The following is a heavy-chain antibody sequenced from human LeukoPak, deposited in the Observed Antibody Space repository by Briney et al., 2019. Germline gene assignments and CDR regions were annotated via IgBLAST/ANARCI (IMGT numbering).Heavy chain of an antibody. CDR3: AKDLLTEIRIIAAAGN. CDR1: GFTFSSYA. J-gene: IGHJ4*02. V-gene: IGHV3-30-3*01. D-gene: IGHD6-13*01. Sequence: GGSLRLSCAASGFTFSSYAMHWVRQAPGKGLEWVAVISYDGSNKYYADSVKGRFTISRDNSKNTLYLQMNSLRAEDTAVYYCAKDLLTEIRIIAAAGNWGQGTLVTVSS. CDR2: ISYDGSNK.